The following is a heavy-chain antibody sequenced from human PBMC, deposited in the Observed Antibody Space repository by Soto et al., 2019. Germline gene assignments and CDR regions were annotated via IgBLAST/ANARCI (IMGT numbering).Heavy chain of an antibody. CDR1: GFIFSNYN. D-gene: IGHD2-8*02. CDR3: TRGGPATVVCAAFDP. Sequence: GGSLRLSCAASGFIFSNYNMNWVRQAPGKGLEWVSYISASGRTIYYTDSVKGRFTISRDNAKNSVYLHMNSLRPDDTAFYSCTRGGPATVVCAAFDPWGKGTLFTVSS. CDR2: ISASGRTI. V-gene: IGHV3-48*01. J-gene: IGHJ5*02.